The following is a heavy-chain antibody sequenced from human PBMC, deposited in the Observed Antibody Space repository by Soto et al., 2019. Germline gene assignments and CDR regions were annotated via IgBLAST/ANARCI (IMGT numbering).Heavy chain of an antibody. CDR2: IYYSGST. J-gene: IGHJ4*02. D-gene: IGHD3-16*01. CDR1: GGSISSYY. Sequence: QVQLQESGPGLVKPSETLSLTCTVSGGSISSYYWSWIRQPPGKGLEWIGYIYYSGSTNYNPSLKSRLTISVDPSKNQFSLKLSSVTAADTAVYYCARGGVSDYVPLDYWGQGTLVTVSS. CDR3: ARGGVSDYVPLDY. V-gene: IGHV4-59*01.